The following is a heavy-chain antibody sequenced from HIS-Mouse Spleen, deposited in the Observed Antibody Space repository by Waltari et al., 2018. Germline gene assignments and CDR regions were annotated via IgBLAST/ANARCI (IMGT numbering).Heavy chain of an antibody. Sequence: QLQLQESGPGLVKPSETLSLTCTVSGGSISSSSYYWGWIRQPPGKGLEWIGSIYYSVSTYYNASLKSRVTISVDTSKNQFSLKLSSVTAADTAVYYCAREIPYSSSWYDWYFDLWGRGTLVTVSS. CDR1: GGSISSSSYY. CDR3: AREIPYSSSWYDWYFDL. J-gene: IGHJ2*01. V-gene: IGHV4-39*07. D-gene: IGHD6-13*01. CDR2: IYYSVST.